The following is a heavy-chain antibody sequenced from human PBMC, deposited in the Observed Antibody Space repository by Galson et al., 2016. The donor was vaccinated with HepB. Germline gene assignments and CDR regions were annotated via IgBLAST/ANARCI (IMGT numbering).Heavy chain of an antibody. J-gene: IGHJ5*02. CDR1: GFSLTTSGVG. D-gene: IGHD2-21*02. CDR3: ARLLVTATGDWFDP. CDR2: IYYNDDK. V-gene: IGHV2-5*01. Sequence: PALVKPTPTLTLTCTVSGFSLTTSGVGVGWIRQPPGKALEWLALIYYNDDKRYSPSLRSRLTITKDTSKKQVVLTMTNMDPVEPATYYCARLLVTATGDWFDPWGQGTLVIVSS.